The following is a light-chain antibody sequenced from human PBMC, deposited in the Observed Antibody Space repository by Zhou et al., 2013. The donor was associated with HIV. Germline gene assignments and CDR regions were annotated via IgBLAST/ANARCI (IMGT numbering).Light chain of an antibody. CDR2: AAS. CDR1: QSVNNDY. J-gene: IGKJ3*01. CDR3: QQYGSF. V-gene: IGKV3-20*01. Sequence: EIVLTQSPGTLSLSPGERATLSCRASQSVNNDYVAWYQQKPGQAPRLLIYAASSRATGIPDRFSGSGSGTDFTLTISRLEPDDFAVYYCQQYGSFFGPGTKVDIK.